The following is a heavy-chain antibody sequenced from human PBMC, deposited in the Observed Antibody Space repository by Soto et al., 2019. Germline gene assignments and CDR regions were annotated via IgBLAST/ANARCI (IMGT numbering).Heavy chain of an antibody. V-gene: IGHV3-33*01. CDR2: IWYDGSKK. CDR3: ARVGVVGTTSHFDH. Sequence: QVQLVESGGGVVQPGGSLRLSCEASGFTFNTYAMNWVRQTPGKGLEWVAVIWYDGSKKYYADSVKGRFTISRDNSENTVYLQINNLRADDTAVYYCARVGVVGTTSHFDHWGQGTLVAVSS. J-gene: IGHJ4*02. CDR1: GFTFNTYA. D-gene: IGHD1-1*01.